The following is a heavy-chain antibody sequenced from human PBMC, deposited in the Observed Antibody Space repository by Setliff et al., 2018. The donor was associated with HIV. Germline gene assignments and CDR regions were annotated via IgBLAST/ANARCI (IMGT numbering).Heavy chain of an antibody. V-gene: IGHV4-4*08. D-gene: IGHD3-9*01. J-gene: IGHJ4*02. CDR2: IYTSGST. Sequence: SETLSLTCTVSGGSISTYYWSWIRQPPGKGLEWIGYIYTSGSTDYNPSLKSRVTISVDTSKNQFSLKLSSVTAADTAVYYCARGGVLRYFDWAYWGQGTLVTVSS. CDR1: GGSISTYY. CDR3: ARGGVLRYFDWAY.